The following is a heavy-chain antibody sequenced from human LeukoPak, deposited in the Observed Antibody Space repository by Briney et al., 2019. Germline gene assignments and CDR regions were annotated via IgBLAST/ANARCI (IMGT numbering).Heavy chain of an antibody. J-gene: IGHJ4*02. CDR1: GFTFSSYS. CDR2: ISSSSSYI. CDR3: ARDHPYTWTPLDY. D-gene: IGHD1-20*01. V-gene: IGHV3-21*01. Sequence: GGSLTLSCAASGFTFSSYSMNWVRQAPGKGLEWVSSISSSSSYIYYADSVKGRSTTSRANAKHSSYMQMNRPRAEDTAVYYCARDHPYTWTPLDYWGQGTLVTVS.